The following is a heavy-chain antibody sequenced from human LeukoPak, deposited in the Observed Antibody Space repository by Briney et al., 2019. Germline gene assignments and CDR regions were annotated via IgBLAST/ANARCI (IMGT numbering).Heavy chain of an antibody. CDR3: ARVSPSDGYSRQFDY. Sequence: ASVKVSCKASGYTFTSYGISWVRQAPGQGLEWMGWISAYNGNTNYAQKLQGRVTMTTDTSTSTAYMELRSLRSDDTAVYYCARVSPSDGYSRQFDYWGQGTLVTVSS. J-gene: IGHJ4*02. D-gene: IGHD5-24*01. V-gene: IGHV1-18*01. CDR1: GYTFTSYG. CDR2: ISAYNGNT.